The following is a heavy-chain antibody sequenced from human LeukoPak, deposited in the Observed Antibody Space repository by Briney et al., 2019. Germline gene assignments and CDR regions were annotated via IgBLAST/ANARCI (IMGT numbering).Heavy chain of an antibody. Sequence: PSETLSLTCTVPGGSIRSSYYYWGWIRQPPGKGLERIGSIYDSGSTYYNPSLKSRVTISVDTSKNQFSLKLNSVTAADTAVYYCARRKFGGVMDYWGQGTLVTVSS. D-gene: IGHD3-16*01. CDR1: GGSIRSSYYY. CDR3: ARRKFGGVMDY. V-gene: IGHV4-39*01. CDR2: IYDSGST. J-gene: IGHJ4*02.